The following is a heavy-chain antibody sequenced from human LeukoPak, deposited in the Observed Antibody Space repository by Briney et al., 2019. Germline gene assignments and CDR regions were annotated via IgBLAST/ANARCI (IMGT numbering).Heavy chain of an antibody. V-gene: IGHV3-21*01. CDR1: GFTFSSYS. J-gene: IGHJ4*02. CDR3: AKETPWDDSSAS. D-gene: IGHD3-22*01. CDR2: ISSSSSYI. Sequence: PGGSLRLSCAASGFTFSSYSMNWVRQAPGKGLEWVSSISSSSSYIYYADSVKGRFTISRDNSKNTLYLQMNSLRAEDTAVYYCAKETPWDDSSASWGQGTLVTVSS.